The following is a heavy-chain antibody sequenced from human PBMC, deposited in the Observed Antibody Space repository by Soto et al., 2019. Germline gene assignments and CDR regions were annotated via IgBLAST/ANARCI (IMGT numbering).Heavy chain of an antibody. V-gene: IGHV6-1*01. Sequence: QTLSLTCAISGDSVSSNSAAWNWIRQSPSRGLEWLGRTYYRSKWYNDYAVSVKSRITINPDTSKNQFSLQLNSVTPEDTAVYYCARMGIGDIVVVVAATWQDYYYGMDVWGQGTTVTVSS. CDR3: ARMGIGDIVVVVAATWQDYYYGMDV. D-gene: IGHD2-15*01. J-gene: IGHJ6*02. CDR1: GDSVSSNSAA. CDR2: TYYRSKWYN.